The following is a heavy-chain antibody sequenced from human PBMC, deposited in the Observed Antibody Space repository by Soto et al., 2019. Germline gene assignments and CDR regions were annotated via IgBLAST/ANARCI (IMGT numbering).Heavy chain of an antibody. V-gene: IGHV4-30-2*01. CDR3: ARGIAARRGLNWFDP. Sequence: QLQLQESGSGLVKPSQTLSLTCAVSGGSISSGGYSWSWIRQPPGQGLEWIGYIYHSGSTYYNPSLKSRVTISVDRSKNQFSLKLSSVTAADTAVYYCARGIAARRGLNWFDPWGQGTLVTVSS. J-gene: IGHJ5*02. D-gene: IGHD6-6*01. CDR1: GGSISSGGYS. CDR2: IYHSGST.